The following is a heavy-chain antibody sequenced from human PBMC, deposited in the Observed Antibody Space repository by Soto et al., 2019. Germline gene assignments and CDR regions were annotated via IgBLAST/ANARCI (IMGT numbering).Heavy chain of an antibody. J-gene: IGHJ3*02. CDR2: IIPIFGTA. CDR3: ARPIGVTTFDAFDI. CDR1: GGTFSSYA. D-gene: IGHD2-21*02. Sequence: SVKVSCKASGGTFSSYAISWVRQAPGQGLEWMGGIIPIFGTANYAQKFQGRVTITADESTSTAYMELSSLRSEDTAVYYCARPIGVTTFDAFDIWGQGTMVTVSS. V-gene: IGHV1-69*13.